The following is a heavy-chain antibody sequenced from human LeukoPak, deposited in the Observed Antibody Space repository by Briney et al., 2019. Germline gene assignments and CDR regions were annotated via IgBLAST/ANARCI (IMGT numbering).Heavy chain of an antibody. CDR3: AKGRYVGSSGYYIDY. J-gene: IGHJ4*02. Sequence: GGSLRLSCAASGFTFSSYAMSWVRQAPGKGLEWVSAISGSGGSTYYADSVKGRFTISRDNSKNTLYLQMNSLRAEDTAVYYCAKGRYVGSSGYYIDYWGQGTLVTVSS. D-gene: IGHD3-22*01. V-gene: IGHV3-23*01. CDR1: GFTFSSYA. CDR2: ISGSGGST.